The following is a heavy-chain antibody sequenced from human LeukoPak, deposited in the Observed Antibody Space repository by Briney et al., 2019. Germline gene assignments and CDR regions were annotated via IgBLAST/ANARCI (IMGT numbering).Heavy chain of an antibody. Sequence: GGSLRLSCAASGFTFSSYGMHWVRQAPGKGLEWVAVISYDGSNKYYADSVKGRFTISRDNSKNTLYLQMNSLRAEDTAVYYCARDPDCSSTSCYGSDAFDIWGQGTMVTVSS. J-gene: IGHJ3*02. V-gene: IGHV3-30*12. D-gene: IGHD2-2*01. CDR1: GFTFSSYG. CDR2: ISYDGSNK. CDR3: ARDPDCSSTSCYGSDAFDI.